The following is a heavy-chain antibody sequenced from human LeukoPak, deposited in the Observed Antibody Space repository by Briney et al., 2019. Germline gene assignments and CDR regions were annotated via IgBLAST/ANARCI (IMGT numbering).Heavy chain of an antibody. CDR3: ARLCPDDFWSAPGDV. CDR2: IYYSGST. D-gene: IGHD3-3*01. J-gene: IGHJ6*04. V-gene: IGHV4-39*01. CDR1: GGSISSSSFY. Sequence: SETLSLTCTVSGGSISSSSFYWGWIRQPPGKGLEWIGSIYYSGSTYYNPSLKSRVTISVDTSKNQFSPKLSSVTAADTAVYYCARLCPDDFWSAPGDVWGKGTTVTVSS.